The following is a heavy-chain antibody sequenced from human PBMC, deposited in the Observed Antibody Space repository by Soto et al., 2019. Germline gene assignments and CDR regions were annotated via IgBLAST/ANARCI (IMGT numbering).Heavy chain of an antibody. CDR3: ARGSRGGGTCYNIDV. Sequence: QVQLMESGGGVVQSGRSLKLSCAASGFTFSSHAMHWVRRAPGKGLQWVAVISYDANNKYYADSVKGRFSISRDNSKNTVSLQMNSLRPEDTGGHYCARGSRGGGTCYNIDVWGLGTTVTVSS. CDR1: GFTFSSHA. CDR2: ISYDANNK. D-gene: IGHD2-21*01. V-gene: IGHV3-30-3*01. J-gene: IGHJ6*02.